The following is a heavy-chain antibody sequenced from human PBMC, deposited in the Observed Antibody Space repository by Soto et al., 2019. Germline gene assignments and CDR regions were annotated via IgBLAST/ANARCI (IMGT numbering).Heavy chain of an antibody. V-gene: IGHV5-51*01. CDR1: GYSFTSYW. CDR2: IYPGDSDT. CDR3: ARGVGTYYYDSSGTHGVFGMDV. D-gene: IGHD3-22*01. Sequence: XESLNISCKGSGYSFTSYWIGWVRQMPGKGLEGMGIIYPGDSDTRYSPSFQGQVTISADKSISTAYLQWSSLKASDTAMYYCARGVGTYYYDSSGTHGVFGMDVWGQGTTVTVSS. J-gene: IGHJ6*02.